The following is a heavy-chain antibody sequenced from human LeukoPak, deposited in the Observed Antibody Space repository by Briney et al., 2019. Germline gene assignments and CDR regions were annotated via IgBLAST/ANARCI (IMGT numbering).Heavy chain of an antibody. D-gene: IGHD5-24*01. CDR3: AKGGPQFFDY. CDR2: ISGSGGST. CDR1: GFTVSSNY. V-gene: IGHV3-23*01. J-gene: IGHJ4*02. Sequence: PGGSLRLSCAASGFTVSSNYMSWVRQAPGKGLEWVSTISGSGGSTYSADSVKGRFTISRDNSRNTLYLRMNSLRAEDTAIYYCAKGGPQFFDYWGQGTLVTVSS.